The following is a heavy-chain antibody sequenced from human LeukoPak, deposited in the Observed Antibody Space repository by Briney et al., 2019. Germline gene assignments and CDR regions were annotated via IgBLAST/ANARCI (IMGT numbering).Heavy chain of an antibody. CDR3: ARVTGAYYYDSSGYYFRIPYYFGY. CDR2: IYYSGST. V-gene: IGHV4-39*07. CDR1: GGSISSSSYY. Sequence: SETLSLTCTVSGGSISSSSYYWGWIRQPPGKGLEWIGSIYYSGSTYYNPSLKSRVTISVDTSKNQFSLKLSSVTAADTAVYYCARVTGAYYYDSSGYYFRIPYYFGYWGQGTLVTVSS. D-gene: IGHD3-22*01. J-gene: IGHJ4*02.